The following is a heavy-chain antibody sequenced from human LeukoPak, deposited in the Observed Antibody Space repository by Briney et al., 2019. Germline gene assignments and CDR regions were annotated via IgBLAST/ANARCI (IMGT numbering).Heavy chain of an antibody. Sequence: SETLSLTCDVSGGSFSGHYWSWIRQPPGKGLEWVGEIDQSGNTNYNPSLKRRVTISLDTSKTQFSLRLSSVTAADTAVYYCARSVRVGAFDIWGQGTMVTVSS. J-gene: IGHJ3*02. V-gene: IGHV4-34*01. CDR1: GGSFSGHY. CDR2: IDQSGNT. D-gene: IGHD1-26*01. CDR3: ARSVRVGAFDI.